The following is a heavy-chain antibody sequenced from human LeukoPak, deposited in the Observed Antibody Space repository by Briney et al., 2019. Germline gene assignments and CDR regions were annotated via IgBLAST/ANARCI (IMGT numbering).Heavy chain of an antibody. V-gene: IGHV4-59*01. CDR2: IYYSGST. D-gene: IGHD3-10*01. CDR1: GCSISSYY. Sequence: PSETLSLTCTVSGCSISSYYWSWIRQPPGKGLEWIGYIYYSGSTNYNPSLKSRVTISVDTSKNQFSLKLSSVTAADTAVYYCARVRITMVRGGYYYYMDVWGKGTTVTISS. CDR3: ARVRITMVRGGYYYYMDV. J-gene: IGHJ6*03.